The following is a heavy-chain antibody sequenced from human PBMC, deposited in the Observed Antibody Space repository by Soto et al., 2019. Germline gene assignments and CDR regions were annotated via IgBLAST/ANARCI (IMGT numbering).Heavy chain of an antibody. CDR1: GYNFILHG. V-gene: IGHV1-18*01. CDR3: ARVWYDGNSGAFDI. Sequence: QGQLAQSVGEVKKPGASLKVSCKASGYNFILHGISWVRQAPGQGLEWMGWISAYNGNTNYAQNFQDRVTMTTDPSTRTVNMELRSLRSDDTAVYYCARVWYDGNSGAFDIWGQGTKVTVSS. J-gene: IGHJ3*02. CDR2: ISAYNGNT. D-gene: IGHD3-10*01.